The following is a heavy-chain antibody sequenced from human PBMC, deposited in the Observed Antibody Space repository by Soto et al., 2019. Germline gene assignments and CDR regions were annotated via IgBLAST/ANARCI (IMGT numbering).Heavy chain of an antibody. CDR3: AKHLLAVAGYVHGMDV. CDR1: RLSVSNYW. V-gene: IGHV3-74*01. CDR2: INSDDTSS. J-gene: IGHJ6*02. Sequence: WGSLRLSFEASRLSVSNYWIHWVLPPPLKGLEWVSRINSDDTSSSYVDSVKGRFTISRDNSQNTLYLQMDSLRAEDTAVYYCAKHLLAVAGYVHGMDVWGQGTTVTVSS. D-gene: IGHD6-19*01.